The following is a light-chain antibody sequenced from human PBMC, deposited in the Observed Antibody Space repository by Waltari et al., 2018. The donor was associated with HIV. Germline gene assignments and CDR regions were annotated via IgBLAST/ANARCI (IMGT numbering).Light chain of an antibody. CDR1: RGHSTYA. CDR3: QTWGTGIRV. CDR2: VNSDGSH. J-gene: IGLJ3*02. V-gene: IGLV4-69*01. Sequence: QLVLTQSPSASASLGASVKLTCTLSRGHSTYAIDWHQQQPEKGPRYLMKVNSDGSHSKGDGIPDRFSGSSSGSERYLIISSLQSEDEADYYCQTWGTGIRVFGGGTKLTVL.